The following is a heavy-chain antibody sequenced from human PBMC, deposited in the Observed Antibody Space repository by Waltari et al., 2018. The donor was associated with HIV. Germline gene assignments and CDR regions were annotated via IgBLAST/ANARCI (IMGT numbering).Heavy chain of an antibody. Sequence: QVHLQQWGTGLLKPSETLSLTCAVYNGSFSDYYWSWIRQPPGKGLEWIGEINHSGSTNYNPSLKSRVTISVETSKNQFSLKLSSVTDADTAVYYCARGATYCGTTGCFGGVFDVWDQGTMVSVSS. V-gene: IGHV4-34*01. CDR2: INHSGST. J-gene: IGHJ3*01. D-gene: IGHD1-7*01. CDR1: NGSFSDYY. CDR3: ARGATYCGTTGCFGGVFDV.